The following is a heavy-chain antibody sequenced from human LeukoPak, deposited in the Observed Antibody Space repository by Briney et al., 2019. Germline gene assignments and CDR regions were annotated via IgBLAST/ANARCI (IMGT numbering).Heavy chain of an antibody. J-gene: IGHJ5*02. V-gene: IGHV4-39*07. Sequence: SETLSLTCTVSGGSISSSSYYWGWIRQPPGKGLEWIGSIYYSGSTNYNPSLKSRVTMSVDTSKNQFSLKLSSVTAADTAVYYCARVAPKSYSSSSFWFDPWGQGTLVTVSS. CDR3: ARVAPKSYSSSSFWFDP. CDR2: IYYSGST. D-gene: IGHD6-6*01. CDR1: GGSISSSSYY.